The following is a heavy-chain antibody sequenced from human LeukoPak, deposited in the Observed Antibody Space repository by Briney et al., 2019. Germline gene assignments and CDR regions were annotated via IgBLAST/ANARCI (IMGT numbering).Heavy chain of an antibody. CDR3: ARLRNDYGDSYFFDF. Sequence: TSETLSLTCAVYGGSFSGFYWGWIRQPPGKGLEWIGEISHSGSTNYRPSLKSRVTLSVDTSKNQFSLMVTSVTAADTAVYYCARLRNDYGDSYFFDFWGHGNLVTVSS. CDR1: GGSFSGFY. V-gene: IGHV4-34*01. J-gene: IGHJ4*01. CDR2: ISHSGST. D-gene: IGHD4-17*01.